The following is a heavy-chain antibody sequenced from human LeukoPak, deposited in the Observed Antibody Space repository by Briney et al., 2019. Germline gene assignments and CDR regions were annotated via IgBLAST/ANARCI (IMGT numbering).Heavy chain of an antibody. Sequence: GGSLRLSCAASGFTFSSYSMNWVRQAPGKGQEWVSYISSSSSTIYYADSVKGRFTISRDNARNSLYLQMNSLRAEDTAVYYCASPSYYYEIWSAFDIWGQGTMVTVSS. CDR2: ISSSSSTI. CDR3: ASPSYYYEIWSAFDI. J-gene: IGHJ3*02. V-gene: IGHV3-48*01. CDR1: GFTFSSYS. D-gene: IGHD3-22*01.